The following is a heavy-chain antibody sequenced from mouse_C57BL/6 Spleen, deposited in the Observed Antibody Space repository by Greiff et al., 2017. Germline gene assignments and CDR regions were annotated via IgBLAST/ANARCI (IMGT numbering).Heavy chain of an antibody. D-gene: IGHD2-3*01. Sequence: EVKLMESGGGLVQPGGSMKLSCVASGFTFSNYWMNWVRQSPEKGLEWVGQISLNSDNYATPYPESVKGRFTISKDDSKSSVYLQMNNLRAEDTGIYYCTGDGLYFDWGTGTPVTVSS. CDR2: ISLNSDNYAT. CDR1: GFTFSNYW. CDR3: TGDGLYFD. J-gene: IGHJ1*03. V-gene: IGHV6-3*01.